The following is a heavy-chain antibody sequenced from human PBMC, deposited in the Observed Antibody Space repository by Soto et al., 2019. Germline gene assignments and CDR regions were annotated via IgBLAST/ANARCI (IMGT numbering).Heavy chain of an antibody. J-gene: IGHJ4*02. CDR3: ASTGSYY. CDR1: GFIFNNYG. Sequence: HPGGSLRLSCAASGFIFNNYGMHWVRQAPGKGLEWVAVISYDGSNKYYADSVKGRFTISRDNSKNTLYLQMNILRPEDTALYYCASTGSYYWGQGTLVTVSS. V-gene: IGHV3-30*03. CDR2: ISYDGSNK. D-gene: IGHD4-17*01.